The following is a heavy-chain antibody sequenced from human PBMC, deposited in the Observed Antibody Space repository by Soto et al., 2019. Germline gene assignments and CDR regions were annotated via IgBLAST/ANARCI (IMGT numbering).Heavy chain of an antibody. CDR1: NGSIVGFY. V-gene: IGHV4-59*12. CDR2: IHYSGRT. CDR3: VRVGVGIGNHFDS. D-gene: IGHD1-26*01. J-gene: IGHJ4*02. Sequence: SETLSLTCSVSNGSIVGFYCTCVRHPPGKILEWIGYIHYSGRTDYNPSLTSRATMSVDTSKNQFSLNLKSITAADTAVYYCVRVGVGIGNHFDSWGRGTLVTVSS.